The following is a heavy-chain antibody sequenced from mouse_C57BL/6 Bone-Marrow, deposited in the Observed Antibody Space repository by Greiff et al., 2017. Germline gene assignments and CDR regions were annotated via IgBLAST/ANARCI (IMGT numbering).Heavy chain of an antibody. CDR1: GYAFTNYL. Sequence: QVQLKQSGAELVRPGTSVKVSCKASGYAFTNYLIEWVKQRPGQGLEWIGVINPGSGGTNYNEKFKGKATLTVDKSSSTAYMQLSSLTSEDSAVYYCARENYGSSYWFAYWGQGTLVTVSA. J-gene: IGHJ3*01. CDR2: INPGSGGT. D-gene: IGHD1-1*01. V-gene: IGHV1-54*01. CDR3: ARENYGSSYWFAY.